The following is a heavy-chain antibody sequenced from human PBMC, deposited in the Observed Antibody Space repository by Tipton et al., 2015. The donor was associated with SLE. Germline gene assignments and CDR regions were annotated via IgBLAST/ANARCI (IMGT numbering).Heavy chain of an antibody. CDR2: ISAYTGNT. D-gene: IGHD1-1*01. CDR3: ARVGNWIRACDI. CDR1: GGTFSSYA. V-gene: IGHV1-18*01. Sequence: QSGAEVKKPGSSVKVSCKASGGTFSSYAISWVRQAPGQGLEWMGWISAYTGNTNYAQKLQGRVTMTTDTSTSTAYMELRSLRADDTAVYYCARVGNWIRACDIWGQGTMVTVSS. J-gene: IGHJ3*02.